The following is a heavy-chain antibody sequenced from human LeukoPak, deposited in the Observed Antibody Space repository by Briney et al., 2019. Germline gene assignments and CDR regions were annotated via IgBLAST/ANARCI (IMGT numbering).Heavy chain of an antibody. CDR2: ISGGGST. V-gene: IGHV3-23*01. CDR1: GFTFNNYA. Sequence: PGGSLRLSCAASGFTFNNYAMTWVRQAPGKGLEWVSAISGGGSTYYADSVKGRFTISRDNSKNALYLQMNSLRAEDTAIYYCAKVIRVVPQDAFDIWGQGTMVTVSS. D-gene: IGHD3-22*01. J-gene: IGHJ3*02. CDR3: AKVIRVVPQDAFDI.